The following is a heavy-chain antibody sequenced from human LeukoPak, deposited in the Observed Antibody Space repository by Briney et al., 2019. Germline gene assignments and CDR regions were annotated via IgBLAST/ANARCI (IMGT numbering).Heavy chain of an antibody. CDR1: GGSISTYY. J-gene: IGHJ4*02. CDR2: ISYSGST. CDR3: ARQESSYGSGSYFDY. Sequence: SETLSLTCTVSGGSISTYYWTWIRQPPGKGREWIGSISYSGSTNNSPSLEGRVTMSVDTSNNQFSLQLSSVTAADTAVYFCARQESSYGSGSYFDYWGQGFLVTVSS. D-gene: IGHD3-10*01. V-gene: IGHV4-59*08.